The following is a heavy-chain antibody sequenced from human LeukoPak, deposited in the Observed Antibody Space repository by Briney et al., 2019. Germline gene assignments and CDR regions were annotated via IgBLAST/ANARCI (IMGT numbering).Heavy chain of an antibody. Sequence: ASVKVSCKASGYTFTGYYMHWVRQAPGQGLEWMGWINPNSGGTNYAQKFQGRVTMTRNTSISTAYMELSSLRSEDTAVYYCARGYSNYVSIASTGFDPWGQGTLVTVSS. CDR3: ARGYSNYVSIASTGFDP. D-gene: IGHD4-11*01. CDR1: GYTFTGYY. V-gene: IGHV1-2*02. J-gene: IGHJ5*02. CDR2: INPNSGGT.